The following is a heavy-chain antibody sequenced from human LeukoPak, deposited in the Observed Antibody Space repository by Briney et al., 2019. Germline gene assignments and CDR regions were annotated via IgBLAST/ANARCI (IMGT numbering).Heavy chain of an antibody. CDR2: IYHSGST. J-gene: IGHJ4*02. CDR3: AREGTVTTYFDY. V-gene: IGHV4-30-2*01. D-gene: IGHD4-17*01. Sequence: PSETLSLTCAVSSGSISSGGYSWSWIRQPPGKGLEWIGYIYHSGSTYYHPSLKSRVTISVDRSKNQFSLKLSSVTAADTAVYYCAREGTVTTYFDYWGQGTLVTVSS. CDR1: SGSISSGGYS.